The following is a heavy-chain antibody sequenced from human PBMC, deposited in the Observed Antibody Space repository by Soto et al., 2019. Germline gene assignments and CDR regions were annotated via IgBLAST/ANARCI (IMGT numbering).Heavy chain of an antibody. J-gene: IGHJ6*01. CDR1: GFDFTAAW. Sequence: QLVESGGGLVTPGKSVTLSCVGSGFDFTAAWMHRVRQAPGTGLEWVGRIKSRGNGGTTDYSAPVKGRFTISRDDSKNIVYLQMNSLKTEDTAVYFCSKQRGPSGFSYYGLEVWGQGSTVTVTS. CDR3: SKQRGPSGFSYYGLEV. D-gene: IGHD3-3*01. V-gene: IGHV3-15*07. CDR2: IKSRGNGGTT.